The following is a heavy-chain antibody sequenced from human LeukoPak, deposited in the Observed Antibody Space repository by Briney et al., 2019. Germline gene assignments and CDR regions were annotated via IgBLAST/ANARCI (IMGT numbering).Heavy chain of an antibody. J-gene: IGHJ4*02. Sequence: PGRSLRLSCAASGFTFSSYAMHWVRLAPGKGLEWVAVISYDGSNKYYADSVKGRFTISRDNSKNTLYLQMNSLRAEGTAVYYCARVTLGYFDYWGQGTLVTVSS. CDR3: ARVTLGYFDY. CDR2: ISYDGSNK. V-gene: IGHV3-30*04. D-gene: IGHD1-26*01. CDR1: GFTFSSYA.